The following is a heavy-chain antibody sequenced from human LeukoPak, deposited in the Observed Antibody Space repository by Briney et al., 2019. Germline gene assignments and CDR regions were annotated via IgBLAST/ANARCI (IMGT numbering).Heavy chain of an antibody. V-gene: IGHV3-33*01. CDR2: IWYDGSNK. D-gene: IGHD2-2*01. Sequence: SGGSMRLSCAASGLIFSNYGMNWVRHAPGKGLEWVAVIWYDGSNKYYADSVKGRFTISRDNSKSTLYLQMNSLRGEDTAMYFCATSPTATAWWGQGTLVTVSS. CDR1: GLIFSNYG. CDR3: ATSPTATAW. J-gene: IGHJ4*02.